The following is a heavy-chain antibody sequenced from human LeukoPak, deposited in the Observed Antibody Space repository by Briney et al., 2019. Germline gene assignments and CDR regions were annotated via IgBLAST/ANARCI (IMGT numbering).Heavy chain of an antibody. CDR2: ISSSGSTI. CDR1: GFTFTNYG. Sequence: GGSLRLSCAASGFTFTNYGMTWVRQAPGKGLEWVSYISSSGSTIYYADSVKGRFTISRDNAKNSLYLQMNSLRAEDTAVYYCAELGITMIGGVWGKGTTVTISS. CDR3: AELGITMIGGV. V-gene: IGHV3-48*03. D-gene: IGHD3-10*02. J-gene: IGHJ6*04.